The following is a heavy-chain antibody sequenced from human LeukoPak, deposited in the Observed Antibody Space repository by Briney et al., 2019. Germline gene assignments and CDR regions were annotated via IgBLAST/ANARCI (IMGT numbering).Heavy chain of an antibody. CDR2: INPNSGGT. CDR1: GYTFTGYY. V-gene: IGHV1-2*02. J-gene: IGHJ6*03. D-gene: IGHD6-13*01. Sequence: GASVKVSCKASGYTFTGYYMHWVRQAPGQGLEWMGWINPNSGGTNYAQKFQGRVTMTRDTSISAAYMELSRLRSDDTAVYYCARADSATLSSSNPYYYYMDVWGKGTTVTISS. CDR3: ARADSATLSSSNPYYYYMDV.